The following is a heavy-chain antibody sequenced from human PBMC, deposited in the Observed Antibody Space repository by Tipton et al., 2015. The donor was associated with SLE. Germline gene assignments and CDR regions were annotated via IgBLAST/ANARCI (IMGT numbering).Heavy chain of an antibody. J-gene: IGHJ4*02. CDR3: ARLYSGLDY. CDR2: IHSSGST. D-gene: IGHD1-26*01. V-gene: IGHV4-59*01. CDR1: GGSINSYY. Sequence: LRLSCTVSGGSINSYYWSWIRQPPGKGLEWIGYIHSSGSTNYNSSLESRVTISIDTSRNQFSLKLTSVTAADTAVYYCARLYSGLDYWGQGTLVTVSS.